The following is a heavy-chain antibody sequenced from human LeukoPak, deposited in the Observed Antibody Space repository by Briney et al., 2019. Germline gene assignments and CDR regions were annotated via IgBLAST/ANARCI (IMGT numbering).Heavy chain of an antibody. V-gene: IGHV1-69*13. CDR1: GGTFSSYA. J-gene: IGHJ3*02. CDR2: IIPIFGTA. D-gene: IGHD4-11*01. Sequence: GASVKVSCKASGGTFSSYAISWVRQAPGQGLEWMGGIIPIFGTANYAQKFQGRVTITADESTSTAYMELGSLRPEDTAVYYCARIDYSNAFDIWGRGTMVTVSS. CDR3: ARIDYSNAFDI.